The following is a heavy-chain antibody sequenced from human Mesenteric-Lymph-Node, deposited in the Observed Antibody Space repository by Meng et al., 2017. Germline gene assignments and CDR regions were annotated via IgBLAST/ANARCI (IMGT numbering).Heavy chain of an antibody. V-gene: IGHV5-51*01. J-gene: IGHJ4*02. CDR1: GYSFTSYW. D-gene: IGHD1-1*01. Sequence: KVSCKGSGYSFTSYWIGWVRQMPGKGLEWMGIIYPGDSDTRYSPSFQGQVTISADKSISTAYLQWSSLKASDTAMYYCARNSETTGIDFDYWGQGTLVTVSS. CDR2: IYPGDSDT. CDR3: ARNSETTGIDFDY.